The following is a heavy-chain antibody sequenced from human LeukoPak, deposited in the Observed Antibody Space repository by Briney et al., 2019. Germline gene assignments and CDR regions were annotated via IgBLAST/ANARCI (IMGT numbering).Heavy chain of an antibody. D-gene: IGHD3-22*01. CDR2: INHSGST. Sequence: SETLSLTCAVYGGSFSGYYWGWIRQPPGKGLEWIGEINHSGSTNYNPSLKSRVTISVDTSKNQFSLKLSSVTAADTAVYYCARDYYDSSGYYYPYYFDYWGQGTLVTVSS. CDR3: ARDYYDSSGYYYPYYFDY. CDR1: GGSFSGYY. V-gene: IGHV4-34*01. J-gene: IGHJ4*02.